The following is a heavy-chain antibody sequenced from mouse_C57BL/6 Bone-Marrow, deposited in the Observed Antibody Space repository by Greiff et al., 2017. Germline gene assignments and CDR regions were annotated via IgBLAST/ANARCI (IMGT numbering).Heavy chain of an antibody. D-gene: IGHD2-4*01. J-gene: IGHJ4*01. V-gene: IGHV1-7*01. CDR1: GYTFTSYW. CDR3: ARRYYFDY. Sequence: VQLQQSGADLAKPGASVKLSCTASGYTFTSYWMHWVKQRPGQGLEWIGYIDPSSGYTKYNQKFKDKATLTADTSSSTAYMQLSSLTSEDSAVYSCARRYYFDYWGQGTSVTVSS. CDR2: IDPSSGYT.